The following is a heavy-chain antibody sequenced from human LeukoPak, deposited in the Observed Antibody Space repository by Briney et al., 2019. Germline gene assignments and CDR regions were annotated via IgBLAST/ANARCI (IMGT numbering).Heavy chain of an antibody. CDR3: ARDRKEMATIIWSGY. V-gene: IGHV3-23*01. Sequence: GGSLRLSCAASGFTFSSYAMNWARQAPGKGLEWVSAISRSGGSTNYADSVKGRFTISRDNSKNTLYLQMNSLRAEDTAVYYCARDRKEMATIIWSGYWGQGTLVTVSS. J-gene: IGHJ4*02. CDR1: GFTFSSYA. D-gene: IGHD5-24*01. CDR2: ISRSGGST.